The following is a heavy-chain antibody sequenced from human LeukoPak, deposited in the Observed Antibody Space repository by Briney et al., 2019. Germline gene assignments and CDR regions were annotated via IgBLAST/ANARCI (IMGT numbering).Heavy chain of an antibody. V-gene: IGHV4-59*11. CDR3: ARSEYSYGADAFDI. CDR1: GGSISTHY. D-gene: IGHD5-18*01. J-gene: IGHJ3*02. CDR2: IYYSGST. Sequence: SETLSLTCIVSGGSISTHYWSWIRQPPGKGLEWIGYIYYSGSTNYNPSLKSRVTISLDTSKNQFSLRLSSATAADTAVYYCARSEYSYGADAFDIWGQGTMVTVSS.